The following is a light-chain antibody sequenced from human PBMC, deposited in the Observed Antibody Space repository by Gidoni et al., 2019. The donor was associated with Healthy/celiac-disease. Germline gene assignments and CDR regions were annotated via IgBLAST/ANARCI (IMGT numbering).Light chain of an antibody. CDR2: GAS. Sequence: EIVMTQSPATQSVSPGERATLSCRASQRVSSNLACYQQKTGQAARRLIYGASTRSTGIPARFSGSGSATEFTLTISSLQSEDFAVSYCQQYNNWPPWTFGQGTKVEIK. J-gene: IGKJ1*01. V-gene: IGKV3-15*01. CDR1: QRVSSN. CDR3: QQYNNWPPWT.